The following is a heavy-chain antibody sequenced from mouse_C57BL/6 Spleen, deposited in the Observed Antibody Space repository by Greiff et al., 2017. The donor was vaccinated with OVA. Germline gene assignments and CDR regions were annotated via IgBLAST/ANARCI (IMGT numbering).Heavy chain of an antibody. D-gene: IGHD1-1*01. J-gene: IGHJ4*01. Sequence: EVQLVESGGGLVKPGGSLKLSCAASGFTFSSYTMSWVRQTPEKRLEWVATISGGGGNTYYPDSVKGRFTISRDNAKNTLYLQMSSLRSEDTAWYYCARLITSYAMDYWGQGTSVTVSS. CDR3: ARLITSYAMDY. CDR2: ISGGGGNT. V-gene: IGHV5-9*01. CDR1: GFTFSSYT.